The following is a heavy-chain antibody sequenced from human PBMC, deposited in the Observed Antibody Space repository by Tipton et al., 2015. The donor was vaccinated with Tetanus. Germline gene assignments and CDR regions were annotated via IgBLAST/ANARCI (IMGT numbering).Heavy chain of an antibody. D-gene: IGHD3-3*01. J-gene: IGHJ3*02. CDR1: DFSFNRDW. Sequence: SLRLSCTASDFSFNRDWMNWVRQAPGKGPEWVGRINSNSDGETTDYAPPVKGRFIISRDDVKNMLYLQMISLKTEDTAGYYCATEIFPFRLVEWPDESFDRWGQGTVVSVSS. V-gene: IGHV3-15*07. CDR2: INSNSDGETT. CDR3: ATEIFPFRLVEWPDESFDR.